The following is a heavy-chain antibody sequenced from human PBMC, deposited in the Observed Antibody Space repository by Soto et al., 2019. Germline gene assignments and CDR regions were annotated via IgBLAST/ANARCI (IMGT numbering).Heavy chain of an antibody. CDR3: AKVLVRDIVLMVYGRRYGMDV. D-gene: IGHD2-8*01. Sequence: GGSLRLSCAASGFTFSSYAMSWVRQAPGKGLEWVSAISGSGGSTYYADSVKGRFTISRDNSKNTLYLQMNSLRAEDTAVYYCAKVLVRDIVLMVYGRRYGMDVWGQGTTVTVSS. V-gene: IGHV3-23*01. J-gene: IGHJ6*02. CDR2: ISGSGGST. CDR1: GFTFSSYA.